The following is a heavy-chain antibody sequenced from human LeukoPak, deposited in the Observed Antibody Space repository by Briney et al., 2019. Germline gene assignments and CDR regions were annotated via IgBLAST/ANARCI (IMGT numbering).Heavy chain of an antibody. CDR2: ISGSGGST. D-gene: IGHD6-19*01. Sequence: GSLSLSRAASRFTFRSYAMSWVRQAPGKGREGVSGISGSGGSTYYADSVKGRYTNSRDHAENTLYLQMNSLRAEDTAVYYCAKGCSGRLGSFDIWGQGTMVTVSS. V-gene: IGHV3-23*01. CDR3: AKGCSGRLGSFDI. CDR1: RFTFRSYA. J-gene: IGHJ3*02.